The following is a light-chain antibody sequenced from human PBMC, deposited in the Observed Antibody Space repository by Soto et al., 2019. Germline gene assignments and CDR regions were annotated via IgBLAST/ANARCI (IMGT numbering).Light chain of an antibody. CDR2: GAS. CDR1: QSVSSN. J-gene: IGKJ5*01. Sequence: DILMTQSPATLSVSPGYRATISCRASQSVSSNLAWFQQKPGQAPRVLIYGASTRAAGIPARFSGSGSGTEFTLTISGLQSEDFAVYYCQKYIKWPITFGQGTRLEIK. V-gene: IGKV3-15*01. CDR3: QKYIKWPIT.